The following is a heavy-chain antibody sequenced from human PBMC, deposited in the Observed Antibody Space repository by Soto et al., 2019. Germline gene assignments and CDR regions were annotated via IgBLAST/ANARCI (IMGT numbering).Heavy chain of an antibody. J-gene: IGHJ4*02. CDR1: GYTFTSYG. Sequence: ASVKVSCKASGYTFTSYGISWVRQAPGQGLEWMGWISAYNGNTNYAQKLQGRVTMTTDTSTSTAYMELRSLRSDDTAVYFWAGDSRMTTVVIFDYWGQGTLVTVSS. CDR2: ISAYNGNT. D-gene: IGHD4-17*01. CDR3: AGDSRMTTVVIFDY. V-gene: IGHV1-18*01.